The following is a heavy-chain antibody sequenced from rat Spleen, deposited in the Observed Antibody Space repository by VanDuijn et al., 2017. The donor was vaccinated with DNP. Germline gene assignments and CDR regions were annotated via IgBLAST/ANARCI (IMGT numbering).Heavy chain of an antibody. CDR1: GFTFSDYA. V-gene: IGHV5-17*01. Sequence: EVQLVESGGGLVQPGRSLKFSCAASGFTFSDYAMAWVRQAPTKGLEWVATISYDGSSTYYRDSVKGRFTISRDNAKSTLYLQMDSLRSEDTATYYCARHVPGYNVMDAWGQGTSVTVSS. D-gene: IGHD1-4*01. CDR3: ARHVPGYNVMDA. CDR2: ISYDGSST. J-gene: IGHJ4*01.